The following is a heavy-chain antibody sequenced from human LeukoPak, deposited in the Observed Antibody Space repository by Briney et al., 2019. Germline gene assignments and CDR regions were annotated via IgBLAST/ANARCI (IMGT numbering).Heavy chain of an antibody. CDR1: AFTFSRSA. Sequence: PGGSLRLSCAASAFTFSRSAMSWVRQAPGKGLEWVSVISGGGGITNYADSVKGRFTISRDNSKNSLYLQMNSLRTEDTALYYCAKDIVGATKGYYYYGMDVWGQGTTATVSS. CDR2: ISGGGGIT. V-gene: IGHV3-43*02. CDR3: AKDIVGATKGYYYYGMDV. D-gene: IGHD1-26*01. J-gene: IGHJ6*02.